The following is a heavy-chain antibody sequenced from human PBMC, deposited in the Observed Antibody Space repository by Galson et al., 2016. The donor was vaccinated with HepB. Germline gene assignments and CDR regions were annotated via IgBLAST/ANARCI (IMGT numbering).Heavy chain of an antibody. CDR3: ARHASSSSPTDCYYYYYGMDV. V-gene: IGHV5-51*01. J-gene: IGHJ6*02. CDR2: IYPGDSDT. D-gene: IGHD6-6*01. Sequence: QSGAEVTKPGESLKISCKGSGYSFTSYWIGWVRQMPGKGLEWMGIIYPGDSDTRYSPSFQGQVTISADKSISTAYLQWSSLKASDTAMYYCARHASSSSPTDCYYYYYGMDVWGQGTTVTVSS. CDR1: GYSFTSYW.